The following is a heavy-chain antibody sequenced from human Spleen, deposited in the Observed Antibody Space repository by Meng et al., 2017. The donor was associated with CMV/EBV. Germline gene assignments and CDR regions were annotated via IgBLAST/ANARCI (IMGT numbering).Heavy chain of an antibody. CDR1: GGSFSNFA. V-gene: IGHV1-69*10. Sequence: SVKVSCKSSGGSFSNFAITWVRQAPGHGLEWLGGIIPMLELTDYPQKFQGRVTITADKSTSTAYMELTSLTSEDTAIYYCARVTVNYDFWGGYRHKSTGFSDSWGQGTLVTVSS. CDR3: ARVTVNYDFWGGYRHKSTGFSDS. CDR2: IIPMLELT. D-gene: IGHD3-3*01. J-gene: IGHJ4*02.